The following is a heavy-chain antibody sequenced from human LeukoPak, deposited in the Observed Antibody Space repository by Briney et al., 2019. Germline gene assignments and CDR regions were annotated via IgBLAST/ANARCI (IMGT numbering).Heavy chain of an antibody. D-gene: IGHD3-22*01. CDR3: ARGHDTSGPWRD. CDR2: ISSSGSFT. Sequence: GRSLRLSCAASGFTFSDYYMSWIRQAPGKGLEWVSYISSSGSFTNYADSVEGRFTISRDNAKKSLYLLMNSLRAEDTALYYCARGHDTSGPWRDWGQGTLVTVSS. CDR1: GFTFSDYY. V-gene: IGHV3-11*05. J-gene: IGHJ4*02.